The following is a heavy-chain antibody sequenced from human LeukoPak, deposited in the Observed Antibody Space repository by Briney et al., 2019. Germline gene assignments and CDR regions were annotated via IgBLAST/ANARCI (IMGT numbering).Heavy chain of an antibody. D-gene: IGHD3-10*01. CDR1: GFTFNNFA. CDR2: ISDSGGSS. V-gene: IGHV3-23*01. CDR3: ARAMIRGVLPY. Sequence: PGASLRLSCAASGFTFNNFAMSWVRQAPGKGLEWVAAISDSGGSSYYADSVKGRVTISRDNSKNTLYLQMNSLTTEDTARYYCARAMIRGVLPYWGQGTLVTVSS. J-gene: IGHJ4*02.